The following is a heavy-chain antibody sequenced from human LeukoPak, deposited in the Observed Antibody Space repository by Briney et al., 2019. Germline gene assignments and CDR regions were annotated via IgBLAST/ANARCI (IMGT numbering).Heavy chain of an antibody. Sequence: ASVKVSCKASGYTFTGYYMHWVRQAPGQGLEWMGWINPNSGGTNYAQKFQGRVTMTRDTSISTAYMELSRLRSDDTAVYYCARDVDTAMVSFFDYWGQGTLVTVSS. CDR1: GYTFTGYY. CDR2: INPNSGGT. V-gene: IGHV1-2*02. CDR3: ARDVDTAMVSFFDY. J-gene: IGHJ4*02. D-gene: IGHD5-18*01.